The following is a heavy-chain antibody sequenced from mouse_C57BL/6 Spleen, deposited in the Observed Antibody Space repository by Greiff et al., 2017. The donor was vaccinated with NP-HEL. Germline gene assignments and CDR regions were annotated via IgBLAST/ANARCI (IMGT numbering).Heavy chain of an antibody. J-gene: IGHJ4*01. V-gene: IGHV14-2*01. CDR1: GFNITDYY. CDR2: IDPEDGET. CDR3: ARRGGSSYDMDY. Sequence: VQLQQPGAELVKPGASVKLSCTASGFNITDYYMHWVKQRTEQGLEWIGRIDPEDGETKYAPKFQGKATITADTSSNTAYLQLSSLTSEDTAVYYCARRGGSSYDMDYWGQGTSVTVSS. D-gene: IGHD1-1*01.